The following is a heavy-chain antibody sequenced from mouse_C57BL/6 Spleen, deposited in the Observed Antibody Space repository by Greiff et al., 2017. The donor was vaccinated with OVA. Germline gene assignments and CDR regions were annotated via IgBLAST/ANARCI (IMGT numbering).Heavy chain of an antibody. J-gene: IGHJ2*01. CDR3: ASNDYSTCYYYFDY. Sequence: QVQLQQSGAELVKPGASVKMSCKASGYAFSSYWMNWVKQRPGQGLEWIGQIYPGDGDTNYNEKFKGKATLTADTSSSTAYMQLSSLTSADSAVSFCASNDYSTCYYYFDYWGQGTTLTVSS. V-gene: IGHV1-80*01. D-gene: IGHD2-4*01. CDR2: IYPGDGDT. CDR1: GYAFSSYW.